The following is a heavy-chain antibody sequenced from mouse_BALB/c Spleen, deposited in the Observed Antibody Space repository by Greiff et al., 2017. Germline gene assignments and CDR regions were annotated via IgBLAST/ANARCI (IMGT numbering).Heavy chain of an antibody. V-gene: IGHV1-9*01. Sequence: VQLQQSGAELMKPGASVKISCKATGYTFSSYWIEWVKQRPGHGLEWIGEILPGSGSTNYNEKFKGKATFTADTSSNTAYMQLSSLTSEDSAVYYCAKGGDRYDGDYWGQGTTLTVSS. CDR1: GYTFSSYW. CDR2: ILPGSGST. CDR3: AKGGDRYDGDY. D-gene: IGHD2-14*01. J-gene: IGHJ2*01.